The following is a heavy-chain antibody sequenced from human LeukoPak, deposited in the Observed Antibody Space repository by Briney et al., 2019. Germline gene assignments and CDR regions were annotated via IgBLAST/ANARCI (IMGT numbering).Heavy chain of an antibody. V-gene: IGHV3-53*01. CDR1: GFTVSSNY. CDR2: IYSGGST. Sequence: PGGSLRLSCAASGFTVSSNYMSWVRQAPGKGLEWVSVIYSGGSTYYADSVKGRFTISRDNSKNTLYLQMNSLRAEDTAVYYCARVEYDFWSGYFYYYYYMDVWGKGTTVTVSS. CDR3: ARVEYDFWSGYFYYYYYMDV. J-gene: IGHJ6*03. D-gene: IGHD3-3*01.